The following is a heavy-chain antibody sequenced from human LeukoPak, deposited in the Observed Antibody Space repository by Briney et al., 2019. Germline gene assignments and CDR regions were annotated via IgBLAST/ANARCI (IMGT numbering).Heavy chain of an antibody. CDR3: AKDSGHSSSWYY. D-gene: IGHD6-13*01. CDR2: ISGSGTT. Sequence: GGSLRLSCAASGFTFSSYAMHWVRQAPGKGLEWVSSISGSGTTCYADSVKGRFTISRDSARNTLYLQMNSLRAEDTAVYYCAKDSGHSSSWYYWGQGTLVTVSS. J-gene: IGHJ4*02. V-gene: IGHV3-23*01. CDR1: GFTFSSYA.